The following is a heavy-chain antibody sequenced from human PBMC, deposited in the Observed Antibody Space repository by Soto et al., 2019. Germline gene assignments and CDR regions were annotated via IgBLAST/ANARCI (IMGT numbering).Heavy chain of an antibody. Sequence: QVQLVQSGADVKKPGASVKVSCKASGYTFTSYYMHWVRQAPGQGLEWMGIINPSGGSTSYAQKFQGRVTMTRDTSTSTVYMELSSLRSEDTAVYYCARSLLLWFGELAFDYWGQGTLVTVSS. CDR1: GYTFTSYY. D-gene: IGHD3-10*01. V-gene: IGHV1-46*01. CDR3: ARSLLLWFGELAFDY. J-gene: IGHJ4*02. CDR2: INPSGGST.